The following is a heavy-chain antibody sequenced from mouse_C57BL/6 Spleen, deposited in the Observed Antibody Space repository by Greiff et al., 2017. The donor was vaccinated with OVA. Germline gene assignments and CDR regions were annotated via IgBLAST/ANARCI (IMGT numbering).Heavy chain of an antibody. CDR1: GYTFTSYW. D-gene: IGHD1-1*01. Sequence: QVQLQQPGAELVRPGSSVKLSCKASGYTFTSYWMHWVKQRPIQGLEWIGNIDPSDSETHYNQKFKDKATLTVDKSSSTDYMQLSSLTSEDSAVYYCARRGVVATGAMDYWGQGTSVTDSS. CDR2: IDPSDSET. J-gene: IGHJ4*01. V-gene: IGHV1-52*01. CDR3: ARRGVVATGAMDY.